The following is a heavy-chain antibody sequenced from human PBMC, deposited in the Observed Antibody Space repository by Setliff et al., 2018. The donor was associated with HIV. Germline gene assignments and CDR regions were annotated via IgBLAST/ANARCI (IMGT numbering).Heavy chain of an antibody. CDR3: TRGQIGYGDYALNWFDP. V-gene: IGHV3-21*01. CDR1: GFTFSSYT. CDR2: ISSSSNSI. Sequence: GGSLRLSCAISGFTFSSYTMHWVRQAPGKGLEWVSSISSSSNSIYYTDSVKGRFTISSDNAKNSLYLQMNSLRLEDTAVYYCTRGQIGYGDYALNWFDPWGQGTLVTVSS. J-gene: IGHJ5*02. D-gene: IGHD4-17*01.